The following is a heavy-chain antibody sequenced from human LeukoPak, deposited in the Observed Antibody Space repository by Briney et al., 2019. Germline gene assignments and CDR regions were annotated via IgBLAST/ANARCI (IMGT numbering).Heavy chain of an antibody. CDR2: INPNDGDT. J-gene: IGHJ4*02. Sequence: SGYTFTDCYMHWXGQAPGQGGEWMGWINPNDGDTNYAQKFQGRVTMTRDTSISTAHMEVSRLRSDDTAVYYCARANFLYCSSSTCLFDYWGQGTLVTVSS. CDR1: GYTFTDCY. D-gene: IGHD2-2*01. CDR3: ARANFLYCSSSTCLFDY. V-gene: IGHV1-2*02.